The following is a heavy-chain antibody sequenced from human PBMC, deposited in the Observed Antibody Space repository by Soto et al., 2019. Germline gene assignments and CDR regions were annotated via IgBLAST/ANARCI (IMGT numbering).Heavy chain of an antibody. CDR3: AKDDFTDRGDDYFDY. J-gene: IGHJ4*02. D-gene: IGHD2-21*02. CDR1: GFSFTDFA. V-gene: IGHV3-23*01. CDR2: IGASGDIT. Sequence: GGSLRLSCAASGFSFTDFAMSWVRQAPGKGLEWVAGIGASGDITWYADSVKGRLSISRNNSKNTLYLQLNSLRFEDTAVYYCAKDDFTDRGDDYFDYVGPGTLVTVSS.